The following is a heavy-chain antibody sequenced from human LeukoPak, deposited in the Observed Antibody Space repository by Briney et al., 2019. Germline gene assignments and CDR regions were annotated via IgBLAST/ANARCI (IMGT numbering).Heavy chain of an antibody. V-gene: IGHV4-59*01. CDR1: GFTFSAYA. CDR2: IYYSGST. CDR3: ARALDWGLVDY. Sequence: GSLRLSCEASGFTFSAYAMTWVRQAPGKGLEWIGYIYYSGSTNYNPSLKSRVTISVDTSKNQFSLKLSSVTAADTAVYYCARALDWGLVDYWGQGTLVTVSS. D-gene: IGHD7-27*01. J-gene: IGHJ4*02.